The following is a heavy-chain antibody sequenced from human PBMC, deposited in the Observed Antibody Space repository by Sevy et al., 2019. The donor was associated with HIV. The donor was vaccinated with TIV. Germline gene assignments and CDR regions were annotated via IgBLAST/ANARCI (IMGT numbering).Heavy chain of an antibody. Sequence: GGSLRLSCASSGFTFSTYTMNWVRQAPGKGLEWVSNIGSTGSTIYYADSVKGRFTISRDNAKNSLYLQMNSLRAEDTAFYYCVRDRRNYGGQYFDYWGQGTLVTVSS. D-gene: IGHD4-17*01. V-gene: IGHV3-48*03. J-gene: IGHJ4*02. CDR1: GFTFSTYT. CDR3: VRDRRNYGGQYFDY. CDR2: IGSTGSTI.